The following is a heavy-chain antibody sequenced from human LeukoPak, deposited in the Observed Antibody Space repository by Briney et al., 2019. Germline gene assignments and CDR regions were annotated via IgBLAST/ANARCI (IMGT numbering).Heavy chain of an antibody. CDR2: INTHNGNT. J-gene: IGHJ4*02. Sequence: ASVKVSCKASGYNFDKFGIAWVRQAPGQGLEWMGWINTHNGNTKYAQQYQGRVNMTTDTSTSTVYMELRSLRSDDTAVYFCARDTPQHLKRYDYWGQGTQVTVSS. D-gene: IGHD6-13*01. V-gene: IGHV1-18*01. CDR3: ARDTPQHLKRYDY. CDR1: GYNFDKFG.